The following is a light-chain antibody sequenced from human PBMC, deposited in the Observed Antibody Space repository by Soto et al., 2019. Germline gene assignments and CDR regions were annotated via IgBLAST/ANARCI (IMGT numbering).Light chain of an antibody. V-gene: IGKV1-33*01. CDR2: DAF. J-gene: IGKJ5*01. Sequence: DVQVTQSPSSLSASVGDTVTITSQANQDISNYLNWYQQKPGKALRLLIFDAFSLETGVPSRFSGSGSGTDFTFSISSLQPEDIATYYCQQYENLPITFGQGTRLEIK. CDR1: QDISNY. CDR3: QQYENLPIT.